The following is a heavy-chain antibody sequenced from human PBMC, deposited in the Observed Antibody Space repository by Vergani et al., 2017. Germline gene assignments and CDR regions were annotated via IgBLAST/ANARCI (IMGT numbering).Heavy chain of an antibody. Sequence: QVQLVESGGGVVQPGRSLRLSCAASGFTFSSYGMHWVRQAPGKGLEWVAVISYDGSNKYYADSVKGRFTISRDNSKNTLYLQMNSLRVEDTAVYYCARTNLHTMIGTSFDYWGQGTLVTVSS. D-gene: IGHD3-22*01. J-gene: IGHJ4*02. V-gene: IGHV3-30*03. CDR1: GFTFSSYG. CDR3: ARTNLHTMIGTSFDY. CDR2: ISYDGSNK.